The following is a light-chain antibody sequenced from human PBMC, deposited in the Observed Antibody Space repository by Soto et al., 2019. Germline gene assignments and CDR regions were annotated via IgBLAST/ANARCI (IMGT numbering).Light chain of an antibody. CDR3: RQSYTSART. V-gene: IGKV1-39*01. J-gene: IGKJ2*01. CDR1: QSISNY. CDR2: AAS. Sequence: DIQMTQSPSSLSASVGDRVTITCRASQSISNYLNWYQQKPGKAPKLLIYAASTLQSGVPSRFSGSGSGTDFTLTISSLQPEDFAAYYCRQSYTSARTFGQGTKLEIK.